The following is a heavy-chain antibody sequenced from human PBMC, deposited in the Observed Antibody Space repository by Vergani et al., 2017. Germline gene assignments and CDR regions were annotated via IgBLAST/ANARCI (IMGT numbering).Heavy chain of an antibody. V-gene: IGHV4-59*01. J-gene: IGHJ6*02. CDR1: GGSISSYY. CDR2: IYYSGST. D-gene: IGHD3-16*01. Sequence: QVQLQESGPGLVKPSETLSLTCTVSGGSISSYYWSWIRQPPGKGLEWIGYIYYSGSTNYNPSLKSRVTISVDTSKTQFSLKLSSVTAADTAVYYCARDLGLRWGGPTRDYYSMDVWGQGTTVTVSS. CDR3: ARDLGLRWGGPTRDYYSMDV.